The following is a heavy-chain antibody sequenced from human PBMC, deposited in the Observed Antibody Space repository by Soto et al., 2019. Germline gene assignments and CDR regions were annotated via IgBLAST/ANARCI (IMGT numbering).Heavy chain of an antibody. CDR2: ISTGNGNT. Sequence: QVQLVQSGAEVKKPGASVKVSCKASGYTFTSYAMHWVRQAPGQRLEWMAWISTGNGNTKYSQQHQGSATISSDTTASTAYMELSSLRSDDTAVYYCARGTSSGTNFDFDLWGRGTLVTVSS. CDR1: GYTFTSYA. CDR3: ARGTSSGTNFDFDL. J-gene: IGHJ2*01. D-gene: IGHD3-10*01. V-gene: IGHV1-3*04.